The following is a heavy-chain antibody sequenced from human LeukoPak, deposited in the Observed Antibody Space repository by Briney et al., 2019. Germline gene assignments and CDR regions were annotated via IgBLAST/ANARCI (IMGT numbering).Heavy chain of an antibody. CDR3: AKDEVLFDSSGYPDY. V-gene: IGHV3-33*06. D-gene: IGHD3-22*01. Sequence: GGSLRLPCAASGFTFSSYGMQWVRQAPGKGLEWVSVIWYDGSNKYYADSVKGRFTISRDNSKNTLYLQMNSLRAEDTAVYYCAKDEVLFDSSGYPDYWGQGTLVTVSS. CDR2: IWYDGSNK. J-gene: IGHJ4*02. CDR1: GFTFSSYG.